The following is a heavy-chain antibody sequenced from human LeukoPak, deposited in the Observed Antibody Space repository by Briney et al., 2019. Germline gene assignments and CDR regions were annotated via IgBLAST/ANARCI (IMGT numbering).Heavy chain of an antibody. D-gene: IGHD6-13*01. CDR2: IYHSGST. CDR1: GYSISSGYY. V-gene: IGHV4-38-2*02. J-gene: IGHJ6*03. Sequence: SETLSLTCTVSGYSISSGYYWGWIRQPPGKGLEWIGSIYHSGSTYYNPSLKSRVTISVDTSKNQFSLKLSSVTAADTAVYYCARGRVKNNRGIAAAASYYYYMDVWGKGTTVTVSS. CDR3: ARGRVKNNRGIAAAASYYYYMDV.